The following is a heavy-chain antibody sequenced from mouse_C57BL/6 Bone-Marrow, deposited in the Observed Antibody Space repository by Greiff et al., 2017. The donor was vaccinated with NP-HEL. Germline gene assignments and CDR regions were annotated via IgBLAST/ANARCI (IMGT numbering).Heavy chain of an antibody. CDR3: ATGGWLPPWAMDY. J-gene: IGHJ4*01. V-gene: IGHV1-66*01. D-gene: IGHD2-3*01. Sequence: VQLQQSGPELVKPGASVKISCKASGYSFTSYYIHWVKQRPGQGLEWIGWIYPGSGNTKYNEKFKGKATLTADTSSSTAYMQLSSLTSEDSAVYYCATGGWLPPWAMDYWGQGTSVTVSS. CDR1: GYSFTSYY. CDR2: IYPGSGNT.